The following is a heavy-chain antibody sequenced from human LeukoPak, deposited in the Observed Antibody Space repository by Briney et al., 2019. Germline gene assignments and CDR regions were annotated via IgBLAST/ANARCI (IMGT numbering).Heavy chain of an antibody. CDR1: GFVFSNYG. J-gene: IGHJ4*02. V-gene: IGHV3-30*02. CDR3: AKDSVEGGRGIDY. Sequence: GGSLRLSCAAPGFVFSNYGMHWVRQAPGKGLERVAFVRFDGSSYNHADSVKGRFTISRDNSKNTVYLQMNSLRPEDTAVYYCAKDSVEGGRGIDYWGQGTLVTVSS. CDR2: VRFDGSSY. D-gene: IGHD1-26*01.